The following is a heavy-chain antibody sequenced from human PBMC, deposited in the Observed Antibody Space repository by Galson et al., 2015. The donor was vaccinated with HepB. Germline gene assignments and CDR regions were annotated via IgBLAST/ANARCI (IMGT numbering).Heavy chain of an antibody. CDR3: ATDLRWELFL. CDR1: GYTLTKLS. V-gene: IGHV1-24*01. J-gene: IGHJ4*02. D-gene: IGHD1-26*01. CDR2: FDPEDGER. Sequence: SCKVSGYTLTKLSIHWVRQAPGKGLEWMGGFDPEDGERIYAQKFQGRVTMTEDTSTDTAYMEVSRLRSEDTAVYYCATDLRWELFLWGQGTLVTVSS.